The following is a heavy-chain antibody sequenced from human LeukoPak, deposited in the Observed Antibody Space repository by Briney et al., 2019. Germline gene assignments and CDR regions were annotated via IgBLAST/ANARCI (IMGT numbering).Heavy chain of an antibody. D-gene: IGHD1-26*01. V-gene: IGHV3-11*01. Sequence: KPGGSLRLSCAASGFSFSRYYMSWVRQTPGKTLEWISYIPTSGISVQYADSVRGRFTASRDDAKNSLHLQMDSLRVEDTAVYYCTRAVGLGPGAYFDQWGQGALVIVSS. J-gene: IGHJ4*02. CDR1: GFSFSRYY. CDR3: TRAVGLGPGAYFDQ. CDR2: IPTSGISV.